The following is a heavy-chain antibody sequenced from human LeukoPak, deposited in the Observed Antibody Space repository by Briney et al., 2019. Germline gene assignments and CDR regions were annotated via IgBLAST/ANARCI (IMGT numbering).Heavy chain of an antibody. J-gene: IGHJ4*02. CDR1: GGPINNYY. Sequence: PSETLSLTCNVSGGPINNYYWGWLRQSPGKGLEWIVSVYYSGSTDYNPPLKSRVTISLDKSKNHFSLSLTSVTAADTAVYYCAREWRGAFFDYWGQGTPVTVSS. CDR3: AREWRGAFFDY. D-gene: IGHD1-26*01. V-gene: IGHV4-59*01. CDR2: VYYSGST.